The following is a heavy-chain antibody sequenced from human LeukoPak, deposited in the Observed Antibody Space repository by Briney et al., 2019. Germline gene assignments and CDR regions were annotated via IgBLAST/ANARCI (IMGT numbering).Heavy chain of an antibody. CDR3: AYCNGWLPHNY. CDR1: GFTFSTYA. CDR2: ISVSGGTT. V-gene: IGHV3-23*01. D-gene: IGHD3-9*01. Sequence: SGGSLRLSCEASGFTFSTYAMSWVRQAPGKGLEWVSGISVSGGTTYYADSVKGRFTISRDDSKNTLYLQMNSLRAEDTAVYYCAYCNGWLPHNYWGQGTLVTVSS. J-gene: IGHJ4*02.